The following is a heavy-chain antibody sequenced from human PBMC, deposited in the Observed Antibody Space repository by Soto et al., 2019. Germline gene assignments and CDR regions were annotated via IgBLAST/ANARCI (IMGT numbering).Heavy chain of an antibody. CDR1: GGTFGNFI. D-gene: IGHD3-10*01. CDR3: AGNGTYSSSPSHYSGMDV. J-gene: IGHJ6*02. CDR2: IVPMLGTP. V-gene: IGHV1-69*01. Sequence: QVQLVQSGAEVREPGSSVRVSCKASGGTFGNFIMNWVRQTPGQGLEWMGGIVPMLGTPTYAEKFKGRVRISAAGSTSTTYTELTGLRSKDTAISYCAGNGTYSSSPSHYSGMDVWGQGTTVTVSS.